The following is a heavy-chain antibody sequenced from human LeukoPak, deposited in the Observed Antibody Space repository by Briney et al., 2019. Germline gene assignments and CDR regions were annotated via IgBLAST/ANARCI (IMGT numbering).Heavy chain of an antibody. CDR3: ARGYYGSGSYYKSGGDWFDP. CDR2: IYYSGST. J-gene: IGHJ5*02. D-gene: IGHD3-10*01. V-gene: IGHV4-59*01. Sequence: SETLSLTCTVSGGSISSYYWSWIRQPPGKGLEWIGYIYYSGSTSYNPSLKSRVTISVDTSKNQFSLKLSSVTAADTAVYYCARGYYGSGSYYKSGGDWFDPWGQGTLVTVSS. CDR1: GGSISSYY.